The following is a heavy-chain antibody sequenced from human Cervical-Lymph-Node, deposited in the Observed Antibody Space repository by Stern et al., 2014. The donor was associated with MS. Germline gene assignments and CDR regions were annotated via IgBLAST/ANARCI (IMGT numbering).Heavy chain of an antibody. V-gene: IGHV3-11*01. CDR1: GFTFSDYY. D-gene: IGHD5-18*01. Sequence: LHLVESGGGLVKPGGSLRLSCAASGFTFSDYYMTWIRQAPGQGLEWISYISSSGDAMYYADAVKGRFTISRDNAKNSLYLQMNSLRAEDTAVYYCASPDTAMVLGWYFGLWGRGTLVTVSS. CDR3: ASPDTAMVLGWYFGL. J-gene: IGHJ2*01. CDR2: ISSSGDAM.